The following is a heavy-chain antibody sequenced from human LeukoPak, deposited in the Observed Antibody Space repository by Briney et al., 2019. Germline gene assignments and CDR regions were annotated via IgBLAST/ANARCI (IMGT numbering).Heavy chain of an antibody. CDR3: AGGYGSYSPDY. J-gene: IGHJ4*02. CDR1: GFTFSSYS. V-gene: IGHV3-21*01. D-gene: IGHD1-26*01. Sequence: PGGSLRLSCAASGFTFSSYSMDWVRQAPGKGLEWVSSISSSSNNIYYADSVKGRFTISRDNGKNSLFLQMNSLRVEDTALYFCAGGYGSYSPDYWGQGTRVTVS. CDR2: ISSSSNNI.